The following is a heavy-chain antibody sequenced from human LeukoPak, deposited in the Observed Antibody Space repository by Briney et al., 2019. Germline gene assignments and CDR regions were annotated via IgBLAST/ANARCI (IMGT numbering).Heavy chain of an antibody. CDR2: IYYSGST. CDR3: ARTYYYMDV. V-gene: IGHV4-59*01. CDR1: GGSISSYY. Sequence: SETLSLTCTVSGGSISSYYCSWIRQPPGKGLEWIGYIYYSGSTNYNPSLKSRVTISVDTSKNQFSLKLSSVTAADTAVYYCARTYYYMDVWGKGTTVTVSS. J-gene: IGHJ6*03.